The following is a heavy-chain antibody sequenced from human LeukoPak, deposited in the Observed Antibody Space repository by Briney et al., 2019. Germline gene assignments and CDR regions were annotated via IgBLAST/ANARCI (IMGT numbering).Heavy chain of an antibody. CDR2: IYYSGST. V-gene: IGHV4-39*01. J-gene: IGHJ5*02. CDR3: ARRNYDFWSGPNWFDP. D-gene: IGHD3-3*01. Sequence: SETLSLTCTVSGGPISSSSYYWGWIRQPPGKGLEWIGSIYYSGSTYYNPSLKSRVTISVDTSKNQFSLKLSSVTAADTAVYYCARRNYDFWSGPNWFDPWGQGTLVTVSS. CDR1: GGPISSSSYY.